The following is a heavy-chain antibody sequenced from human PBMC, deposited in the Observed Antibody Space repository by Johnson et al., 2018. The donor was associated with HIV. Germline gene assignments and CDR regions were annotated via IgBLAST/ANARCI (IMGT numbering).Heavy chain of an antibody. CDR2: ISYDGSNK. CDR3: AKDIHMVAPRRAFDI. J-gene: IGHJ3*02. Sequence: QVKLVESGGGVVQPGRSLRLSCAASGFTFSSYAMHWVRQAPGKGLEWVAVISYDGSNKYYADSVKGRFTISRDNPKNSLYLQMNSLRAEDTALYYCAKDIHMVAPRRAFDIWGQGTMVTVSS. V-gene: IGHV3-30*04. D-gene: IGHD2-15*01. CDR1: GFTFSSYA.